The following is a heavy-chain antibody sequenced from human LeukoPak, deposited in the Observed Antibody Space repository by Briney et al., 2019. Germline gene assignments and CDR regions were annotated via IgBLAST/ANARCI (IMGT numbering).Heavy chain of an antibody. Sequence: SETLSLTCAVSGGSFSGHYWNWIRQPPGKGLEWIGSIYYSGSTYYNPSLKSRVTISVDTSKNQFSLKLSSVTAADTAVYYCARQEGVYSRYFDYWGQGTLVTVSS. CDR3: ARQEGVYSRYFDY. CDR1: GGSFSGHY. D-gene: IGHD5-18*01. J-gene: IGHJ4*02. CDR2: IYYSGST. V-gene: IGHV4-39*01.